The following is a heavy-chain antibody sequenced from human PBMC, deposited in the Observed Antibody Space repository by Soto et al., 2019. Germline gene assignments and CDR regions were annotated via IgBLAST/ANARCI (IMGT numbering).Heavy chain of an antibody. CDR2: ISAYNGNT. V-gene: IGHV1-18*01. CDR1: GYTFPSYG. D-gene: IGHD2-15*01. Sequence: ASVKVSCKASGYTFPSYGISWVRQAPGQGLEWMGWISAYNGNTNYAQKLQGRVTMTTDTSTSTAYMELRSLRSDDTAVYYCARYKSSGYCSGGSCYLVYWGQGTLVTVSS. J-gene: IGHJ4*02. CDR3: ARYKSSGYCSGGSCYLVY.